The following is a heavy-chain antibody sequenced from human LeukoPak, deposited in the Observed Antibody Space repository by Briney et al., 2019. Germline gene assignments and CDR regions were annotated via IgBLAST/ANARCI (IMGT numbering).Heavy chain of an antibody. V-gene: IGHV3-23*01. D-gene: IGHD6-6*01. J-gene: IGHJ6*02. CDR3: AKGNIAARQDIMDV. CDR2: ISGSGGST. Sequence: QPGGSLRLSCAASGFTFSSYAMSWVRQAPGKGLEWVSLISGSGGSTYYADSVKGRFTISRDNSKNTLYLQMNSLRVEDTAVYYCAKGNIAARQDIMDVWGQGTTVTVSS. CDR1: GFTFSSYA.